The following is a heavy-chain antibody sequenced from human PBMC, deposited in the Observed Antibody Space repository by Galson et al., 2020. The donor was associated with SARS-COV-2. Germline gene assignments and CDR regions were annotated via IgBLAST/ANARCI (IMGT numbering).Heavy chain of an antibody. CDR3: AREGASGGRFTIVRGVSNDAFDI. Sequence: SVKVSCKASGGTFSSSALNWVRQAPGQGLEWSGGTNPGLGTPIYAQRFQARVTITADEATNTVYMELSSLRFEDTAMYYCAREGASGGRFTIVRGVSNDAFDIWGQGTMLTVSS. D-gene: IGHD3-10*01. V-gene: IGHV1-69*13. CDR1: GGTFSSSA. J-gene: IGHJ3*02. CDR2: TNPGLGTP.